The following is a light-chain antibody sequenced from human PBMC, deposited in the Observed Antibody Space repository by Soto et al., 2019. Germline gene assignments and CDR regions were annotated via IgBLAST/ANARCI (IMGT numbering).Light chain of an antibody. Sequence: QSVLTQPPSASGSPGQSVTISCTGTSSDVGKYDYVSWFQHHPGKAPKLIIYEVSKRPSGVPDRFSGSKSGSTASLTVSGLQAEDEADYYCSSYAGSNKSVFGTGTKVTVL. CDR1: SSDVGKYDY. J-gene: IGLJ1*01. CDR2: EVS. CDR3: SSYAGSNKSV. V-gene: IGLV2-8*01.